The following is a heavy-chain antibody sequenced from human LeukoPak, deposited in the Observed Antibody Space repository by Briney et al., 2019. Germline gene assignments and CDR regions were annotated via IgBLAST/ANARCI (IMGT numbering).Heavy chain of an antibody. D-gene: IGHD1-26*01. J-gene: IGHJ5*02. CDR3: ARRQLVISPEGGSYVWFDP. CDR2: INPNSGGT. CDR1: GYTFTGYY. Sequence: ASVKVSCKASGYTFTGYYMHWVRQAPGQGLEWMGWINPNSGGTNYAQKFQGRVTMTRDTSISTAYMELSRLRSDDTAVYYCARRQLVISPEGGSYVWFDPWGQGTLVTVSS. V-gene: IGHV1-2*02.